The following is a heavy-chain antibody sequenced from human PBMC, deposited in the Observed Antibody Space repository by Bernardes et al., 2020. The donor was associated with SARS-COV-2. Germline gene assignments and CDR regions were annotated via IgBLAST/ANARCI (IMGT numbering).Heavy chain of an antibody. Sequence: ASVKVSCKVSGYTLTELSMHWVRQAPGKGLEWMGGFDPEDGETIYAQKFQGRVTMTEDTSTDTAYMELSSLRSEDTAVYYCATGIAAAARLYYYYGMDVWGQGTTVTVSS. CDR1: GYTLTELS. CDR2: FDPEDGET. D-gene: IGHD6-13*01. J-gene: IGHJ6*02. CDR3: ATGIAAAARLYYYYGMDV. V-gene: IGHV1-24*01.